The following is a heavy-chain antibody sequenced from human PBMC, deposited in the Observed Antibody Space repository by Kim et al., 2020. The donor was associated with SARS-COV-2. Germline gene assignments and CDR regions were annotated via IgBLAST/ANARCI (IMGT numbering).Heavy chain of an antibody. V-gene: IGHV3-74*01. Sequence: GGSLRLSCVASGFTFSNHWMYWVRQAPGKGLEYVSRIYNDGSSRTYADSVRGRFTISRDNAKNTLYLQMNSLRVEDTAIYHCARGENWNSYDPWGQGTLVTVSS. D-gene: IGHD1-1*01. CDR1: GFTFSNHW. CDR3: ARGENWNSYDP. J-gene: IGHJ5*02. CDR2: IYNDGSSR.